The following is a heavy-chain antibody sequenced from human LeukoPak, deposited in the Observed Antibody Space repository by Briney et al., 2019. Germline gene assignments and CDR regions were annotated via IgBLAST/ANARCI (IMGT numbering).Heavy chain of an antibody. CDR3: ARVQQQLPLGGMDV. CDR1: GFTFSSYS. Sequence: PGGSLRLSCAASGFTFSSYSMNWVRHAPGKGLEWVSSISSSSSYIYYADSVKGRFTISRDNAKNSLYLQMNSLRAEDTAVYYCARVQQQLPLGGMDVGGQGTTVTVSS. CDR2: ISSSSSYI. J-gene: IGHJ6*02. D-gene: IGHD6-13*01. V-gene: IGHV3-21*01.